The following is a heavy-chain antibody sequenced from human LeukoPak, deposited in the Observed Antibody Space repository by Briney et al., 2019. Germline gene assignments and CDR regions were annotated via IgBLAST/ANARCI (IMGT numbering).Heavy chain of an antibody. CDR3: ARDWGDCSSGYCYSDYFDS. D-gene: IGHD3-22*01. CDR1: GFTLNTYW. Sequence: GGSLRLSCAASGFTLNTYWMHWVRQAPGKGLVWVSRIKSDGTITSYADPVKGRFTISRDNSKNTLFLQMDSLRTEDTAVYYCARDWGDCSSGYCYSDYFDSCGQGTLVTVSS. J-gene: IGHJ4*02. V-gene: IGHV3-74*01. CDR2: IKSDGTIT.